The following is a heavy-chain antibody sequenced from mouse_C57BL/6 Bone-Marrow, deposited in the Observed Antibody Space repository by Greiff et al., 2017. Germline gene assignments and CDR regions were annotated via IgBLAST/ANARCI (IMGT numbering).Heavy chain of an antibody. CDR2: INPNNGGT. V-gene: IGHV1-26*01. J-gene: IGHJ1*03. Sequence: EVQLQQSGPELVKPGASVKISCKASGYTFTDYYMNWVKQSHGKSLEWIGAINPNNGGTSYNQKFKGKATLTVDKSSSTAYMELRSLTSADSAVSYDSSVGCGYPYWYFDVWGTGTAVTVSS. D-gene: IGHD1-1*01. CDR1: GYTFTDYY. CDR3: SSVGCGYPYWYFDV.